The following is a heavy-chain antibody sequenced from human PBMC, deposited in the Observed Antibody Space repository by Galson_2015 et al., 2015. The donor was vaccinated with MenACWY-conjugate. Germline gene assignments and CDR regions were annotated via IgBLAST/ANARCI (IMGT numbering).Heavy chain of an antibody. Sequence: SVKVSCKASGYTFTNYAMHWVRQAPGQRLEWMGWINAANGNTKYAQKFQGRVTITTDTSASTAYMELSSLISEDTAVYYCVRETTSTLQFDPWGQGTLVTVSS. D-gene: IGHD2-2*01. CDR1: GYTFTNYA. V-gene: IGHV1-3*01. J-gene: IGHJ5*02. CDR3: VRETTSTLQFDP. CDR2: INAANGNT.